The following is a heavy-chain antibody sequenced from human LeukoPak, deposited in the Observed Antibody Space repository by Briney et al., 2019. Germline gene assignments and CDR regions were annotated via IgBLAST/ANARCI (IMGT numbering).Heavy chain of an antibody. CDR1: GGSISSGGYS. CDR2: IYHSGST. D-gene: IGHD2-2*01. J-gene: IGHJ6*02. CDR3: ARDFYEGNCSSTSCYYYYGMDV. Sequence: SQTLSLTCAVSGGSISSGGYSWSWIRQPPGKGLEWIGYIYHSGSTYYNPSLKSRVTMSVDTSKNQFSLKLSSVTAADTAVYYCARDFYEGNCSSTSCYYYYGMDVWGQGTTVTVSS. V-gene: IGHV4-30-2*01.